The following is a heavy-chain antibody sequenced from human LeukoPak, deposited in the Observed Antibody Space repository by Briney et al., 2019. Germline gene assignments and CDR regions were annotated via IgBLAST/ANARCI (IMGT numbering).Heavy chain of an antibody. CDR2: IDPSDSYT. J-gene: IGHJ4*02. V-gene: IGHV5-10-1*01. CDR3: ARHAPVDTVFDY. CDR1: GYSFTSYW. D-gene: IGHD5-18*01. Sequence: GESLRISCKGSGYSFTSYWISWVRRMPEKGLEWIGRIDPSDSYTNYSPSFQGHVTISADKSISTAYLHLSSLKASDTAIYYCARHAPVDTVFDYWGQGTLVTVSS.